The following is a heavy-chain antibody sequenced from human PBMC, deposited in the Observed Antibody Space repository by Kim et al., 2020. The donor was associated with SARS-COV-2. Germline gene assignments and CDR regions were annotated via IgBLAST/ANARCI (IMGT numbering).Heavy chain of an antibody. CDR1: GFIFSNAW. J-gene: IGHJ1*01. CDR2: IKSITNGGTT. Sequence: GGSLRLPCAASGFIFSNAWMNWVRQAPGKGLEWVGRIKSITNGGTTDYAAPVKGRFTISRDDSKNTLYLQMNSLKTEDTAVYYCTRDLDFQHWGQGTLVTVSS. V-gene: IGHV3-15*01. CDR3: TRDLDFQH.